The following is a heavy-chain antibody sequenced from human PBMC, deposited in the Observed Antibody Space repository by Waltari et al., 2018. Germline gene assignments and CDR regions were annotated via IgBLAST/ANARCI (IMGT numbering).Heavy chain of an antibody. V-gene: IGHV1-24*01. CDR3: ATCASSTSCYRTWFDP. CDR1: GYTLTELS. Sequence: QVQLVQSGAEVKKPGASVKVSCKVSGYTLTELSMHWVRQAPGKGLEWMGGFDPEDGETIYAQKFQGRGTMTEETSTDAAYMELSSLRSEDTAVYYCATCASSTSCYRTWFDPWGQGTLVTVSS. D-gene: IGHD2-2*01. CDR2: FDPEDGET. J-gene: IGHJ5*02.